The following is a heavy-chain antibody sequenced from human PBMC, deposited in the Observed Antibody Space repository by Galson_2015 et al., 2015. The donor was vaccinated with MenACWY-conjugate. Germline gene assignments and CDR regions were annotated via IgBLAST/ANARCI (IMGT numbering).Heavy chain of an antibody. Sequence: SLRLSCAASGFTFSSYSMYWVRQAPGKGLVWVSRIYNDGSDITYADSVKGRFTISRDNAKNTLFLQMTSLRAEDTAVYYCASGGIGAFDYWAQGTLVTVSS. D-gene: IGHD4/OR15-4a*01. CDR3: ASGGIGAFDY. V-gene: IGHV3-74*01. J-gene: IGHJ4*02. CDR1: GFTFSSYS. CDR2: IYNDGSDI.